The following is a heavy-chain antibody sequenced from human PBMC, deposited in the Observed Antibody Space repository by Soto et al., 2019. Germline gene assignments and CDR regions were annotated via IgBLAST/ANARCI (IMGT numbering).Heavy chain of an antibody. Sequence: ASVKVSCKASGYTITSYGISWVRQAPGQGLEWMGWISAYNGNTNYAQKLQGRVTMTTDTSKSTAYMELRSLRSDDTAVYYCARGYLRDKQGLSPAPGLFDYWGQGTLVTVSS. CDR3: ARGYLRDKQGLSPAPGLFDY. CDR2: ISAYNGNT. D-gene: IGHD6-19*01. CDR1: GYTITSYG. V-gene: IGHV1-18*01. J-gene: IGHJ4*02.